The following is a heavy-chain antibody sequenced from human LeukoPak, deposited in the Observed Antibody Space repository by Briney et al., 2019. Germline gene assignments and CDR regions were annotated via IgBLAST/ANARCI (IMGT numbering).Heavy chain of an antibody. J-gene: IGHJ4*02. CDR2: ISGSGGST. CDR3: AAPGYSSSWYEDY. CDR1: GFTSSSYA. D-gene: IGHD6-13*01. Sequence: GGSLRLSCAAPGFTSSSYAMSWVRQAPGKGLEWVSAISGSGGSTYYADSVKGRFTISRDNSKNTLYLQMNSLRAEDTAVYYCAAPGYSSSWYEDYWGQGTLVTVSS. V-gene: IGHV3-23*01.